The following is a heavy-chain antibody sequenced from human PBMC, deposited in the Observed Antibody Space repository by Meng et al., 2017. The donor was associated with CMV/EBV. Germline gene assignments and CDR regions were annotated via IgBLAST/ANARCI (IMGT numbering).Heavy chain of an antibody. V-gene: IGHV3-21*01. CDR3: AMLYSSSWYYFDY. D-gene: IGHD6-13*01. Sequence: GGSLRLSCAASGFTFCSYSMNWVRQAPGKGPEWVSSISSSSSYIYYADSVKGRFTISRDNAKNSLYLQMNSLRAEDTAVYYCAMLYSSSWYYFDYWGQGTLVTVSS. CDR1: GFTFCSYS. J-gene: IGHJ4*02. CDR2: ISSSSSYI.